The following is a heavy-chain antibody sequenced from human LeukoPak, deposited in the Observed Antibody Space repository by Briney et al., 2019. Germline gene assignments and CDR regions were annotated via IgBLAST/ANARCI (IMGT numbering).Heavy chain of an antibody. D-gene: IGHD3-22*01. CDR1: GYTFTSYY. J-gene: IGHJ4*02. CDR2: INPSGGST. Sequence: ASVKVSCKASGYTFTSYYMHWVRQAPGQGLEWMGIINPSGGSTSYAQKFQGRVTMTRDTSTSTVYMELSSLRSEDTAVYYCARADHYYDCSGYPPFDYWGQGTLVTVSS. CDR3: ARADHYYDCSGYPPFDY. V-gene: IGHV1-46*01.